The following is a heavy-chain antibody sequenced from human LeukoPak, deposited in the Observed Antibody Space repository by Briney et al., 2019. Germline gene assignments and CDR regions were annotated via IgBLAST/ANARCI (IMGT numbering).Heavy chain of an antibody. CDR2: IYTGGNA. V-gene: IGHV3-53*01. CDR3: AKDRDGWLYYFDF. D-gene: IGHD3-10*01. Sequence: GGSLRLSCAASGFTGSRYDMSWVRQAPGKGLQWVSVIYTGGNAYYAASVKGRFTISRDNSKNTLYLQMNSLTAEDTAVYYCAKDRDGWLYYFDFWGQGTLVTVSS. CDR1: GFTGSRYD. J-gene: IGHJ4*02.